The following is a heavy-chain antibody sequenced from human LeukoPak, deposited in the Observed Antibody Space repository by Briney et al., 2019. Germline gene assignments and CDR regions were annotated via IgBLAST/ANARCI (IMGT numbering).Heavy chain of an antibody. D-gene: IGHD6-19*01. Sequence: ASVRVACKASGYTFTSYGISWVRRAPGQGLEWMGWISAYNGNTNYAQKLQGRVTMTTDTSTSTAYMELRSLRSDDTAVYYCARGGVSSGWYGSYFDYWGQGTLVTVSS. J-gene: IGHJ4*02. V-gene: IGHV1-18*01. CDR1: GYTFTSYG. CDR3: ARGGVSSGWYGSYFDY. CDR2: ISAYNGNT.